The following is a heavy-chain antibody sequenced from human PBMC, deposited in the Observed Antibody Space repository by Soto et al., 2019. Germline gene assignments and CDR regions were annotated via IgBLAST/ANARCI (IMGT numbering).Heavy chain of an antibody. CDR1: GFTFSSYD. Sequence: EVQLVESGGGLVQPGGSLRLSCAASGFTFSSYDMHWVRQATGKGLEWVSAIGTAGDTYYPGSVKGRFTISRENAKNSLYLQMHSLRAGDTAVYYCARGLRGYSSGPEFWGQGTLVTVSS. CDR3: ARGLRGYSSGPEF. D-gene: IGHD6-19*01. V-gene: IGHV3-13*04. CDR2: IGTAGDT. J-gene: IGHJ4*02.